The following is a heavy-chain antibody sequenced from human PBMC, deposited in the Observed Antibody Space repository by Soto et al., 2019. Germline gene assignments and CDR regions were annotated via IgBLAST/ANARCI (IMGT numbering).Heavy chain of an antibody. CDR1: GSALSYGGYY. D-gene: IGHD1-1*01. J-gene: IGHJ5*02. CDR2: VYFTGTT. V-gene: IGHV4-31*03. Sequence: TLSLTGTVSGSALSYGGYYWSWLRQQPGKGLEWIGYVYFTGTTYYTPSLKSRLSLSVATSTNQFSLKMTSVTAADTAVYYCARDGTSNHNYIDPWGPGTLVTV. CDR3: ARDGTSNHNYIDP.